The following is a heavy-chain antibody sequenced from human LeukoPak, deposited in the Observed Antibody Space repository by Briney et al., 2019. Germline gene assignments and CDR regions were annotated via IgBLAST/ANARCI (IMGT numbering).Heavy chain of an antibody. CDR2: ISGSGGST. J-gene: IGHJ6*03. CDR3: ARVDVSPGVGEAGYYYYMDV. Sequence: GGSLRPSCAASGFTFSSYAMSWVRQAPGKGLEWVSAISGSGGSTYYADSVKGRFTISRDNSKNTLYLQMNSLRAEDTAVYYCARVDVSPGVGEAGYYYYMDVWGKGTTVTISS. CDR1: GFTFSSYA. D-gene: IGHD3-10*01. V-gene: IGHV3-23*01.